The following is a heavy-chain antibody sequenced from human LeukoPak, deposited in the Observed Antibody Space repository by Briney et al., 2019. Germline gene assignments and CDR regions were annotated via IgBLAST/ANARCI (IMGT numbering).Heavy chain of an antibody. CDR3: ARDNWNYGSSMDV. D-gene: IGHD1-7*01. Sequence: TSETLSLTCTVSGGSISNYYWSWIRQPPGKGLEWIGYIYYSGSTIYTPSLKSRVTISVDASKNQFSLKLNSVTAADTAVYHCARDNWNYGSSMDVWGQGTTVTVSS. J-gene: IGHJ6*02. CDR2: IYYSGST. CDR1: GGSISNYY. V-gene: IGHV4-59*01.